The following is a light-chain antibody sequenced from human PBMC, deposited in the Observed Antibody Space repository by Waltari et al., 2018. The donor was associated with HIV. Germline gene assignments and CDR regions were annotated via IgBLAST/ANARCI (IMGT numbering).Light chain of an antibody. CDR1: RNDVGAYDY. Sequence: QSALPQPPSASGSPGQSVTISCTGTRNDVGAYDYVSWYQQHPCRAPKLLIYEVTKRPSGVPERFSCSKSGNTASLTVSGLQAEDDGHYYCTSYVDNYVVFFGGGTKLTVL. CDR2: EVT. J-gene: IGLJ2*01. CDR3: TSYVDNYVVF. V-gene: IGLV2-8*01.